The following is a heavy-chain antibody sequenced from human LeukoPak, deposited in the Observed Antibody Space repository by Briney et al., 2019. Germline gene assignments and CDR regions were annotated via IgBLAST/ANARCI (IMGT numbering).Heavy chain of an antibody. V-gene: IGHV4-4*09. D-gene: IGHD2-2*01. CDR1: GSISGYY. Sequence: SETLSLTCTVSGSISGYYWSWIRQPPGTGLGWIGYIYTSGSTNYNPSLESRVTISVDTSKNQFSLDLSSVPAAGTAVYYCARQKCTSTSCLTKNAFDIWGQGTMVTVSS. J-gene: IGHJ3*02. CDR3: ARQKCTSTSCLTKNAFDI. CDR2: IYTSGST.